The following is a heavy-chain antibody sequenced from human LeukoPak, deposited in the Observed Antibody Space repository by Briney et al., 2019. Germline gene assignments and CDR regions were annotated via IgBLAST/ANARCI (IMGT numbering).Heavy chain of an antibody. V-gene: IGHV3-74*01. CDR3: VVGGGPGY. CDR2: ISTDGYTT. CDR1: GLAFSAYK. Sequence: GGSLRLSCAASGLAFSAYKMHWVRQAPRKGLVWVSRISTDGYTTDYADFVQGRFTASRDNTKNTWSLEMNSLRAEDTAVYYCVVGGGPGYWGQGTLVTVSS. D-gene: IGHD2-15*01. J-gene: IGHJ4*02.